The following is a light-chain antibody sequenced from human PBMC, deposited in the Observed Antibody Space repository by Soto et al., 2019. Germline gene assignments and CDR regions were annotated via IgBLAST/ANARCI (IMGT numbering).Light chain of an antibody. CDR1: QTVSSTY. CDR3: QQYATSPEWT. V-gene: IGKV3-20*01. Sequence: EIVLTQSPGTLSLARGEGATLSCRASQTVSSTYLAWYQQKPGQAPRLLIYGASSRATGIPDRFSGSGSGTDFALTISRLEPEDFGVYYCQQYATSPEWTFGQGTTVDI. CDR2: GAS. J-gene: IGKJ1*01.